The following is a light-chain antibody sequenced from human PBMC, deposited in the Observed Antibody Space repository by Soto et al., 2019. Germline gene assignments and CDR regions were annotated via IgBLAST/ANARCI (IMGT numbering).Light chain of an antibody. Sequence: DIQMTQSPSTLSASVGGRVTITCRASQSISSWLAWYQQKPGKAPKLLIYDASSLESGVPSRFSGSGSGTEFTLTISSLQPDDFATYYCQQYNSYPFTFGGGTKVEIK. V-gene: IGKV1-5*01. CDR1: QSISSW. J-gene: IGKJ4*01. CDR3: QQYNSYPFT. CDR2: DAS.